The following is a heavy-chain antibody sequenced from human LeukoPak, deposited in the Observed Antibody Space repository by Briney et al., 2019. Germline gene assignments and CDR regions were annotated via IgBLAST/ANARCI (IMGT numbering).Heavy chain of an antibody. Sequence: GASVKVSCKASGYTFTSYYMHWVRQAPGQGHEWMGIINPSGGSTSYAQKFQGRVTMTRDTSTSTVYMELSSLRSEDTAVYYCARGRYYYGSGSYKFDPWGQGTLVTVSS. CDR3: ARGRYYYGSGSYKFDP. CDR1: GYTFTSYY. CDR2: INPSGGST. D-gene: IGHD3-10*01. V-gene: IGHV1-46*01. J-gene: IGHJ5*02.